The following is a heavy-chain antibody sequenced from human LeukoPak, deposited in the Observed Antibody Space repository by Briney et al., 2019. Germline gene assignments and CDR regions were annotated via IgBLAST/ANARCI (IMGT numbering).Heavy chain of an antibody. D-gene: IGHD3-3*01. CDR1: GYTFTSYG. Sequence: ASVKVSCKASGYTFTSYGISWVRQAPGQGLEWMGIINPSGGSTSYAQKFQGRVTMTRDTSTSTVYMELSSLRSEDTAVYYCARAYYDFWSGYYTGYFDYWGQGTLVTVSS. CDR3: ARAYYDFWSGYYTGYFDY. V-gene: IGHV1-46*01. J-gene: IGHJ4*02. CDR2: INPSGGST.